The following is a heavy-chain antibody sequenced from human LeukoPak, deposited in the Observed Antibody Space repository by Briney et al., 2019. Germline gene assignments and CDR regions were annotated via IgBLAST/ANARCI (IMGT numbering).Heavy chain of an antibody. CDR1: GYSIRSGYQ. J-gene: IGHJ3*02. V-gene: IGHV4-38-2*02. CDR2: INYSGRT. Sequence: SETLSLTCSVSGYSIRSGYQWGWIRQAPGKGLEWIGSINYSGRTYDNPSLKSRVTISIDTSKNQIFLKLSSVTAADTAIYYCTREYGFMTTVFHAFDIWGQGTMVTVSS. CDR3: TREYGFMTTVFHAFDI. D-gene: IGHD4-17*01.